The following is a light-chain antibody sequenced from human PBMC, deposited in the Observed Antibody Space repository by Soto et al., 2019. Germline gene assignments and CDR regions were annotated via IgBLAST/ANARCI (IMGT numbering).Light chain of an antibody. CDR2: DVN. CDR1: TSDVGNYNY. CDR3: CSYAGTYTFE. J-gene: IGLJ2*01. V-gene: IGLV2-11*01. Sequence: QSALTQPRSVSGSPGQSVTISCTGTTSDVGNYNYVSWYQQNPGKAPKLMIYDVNKRPSGVPDRFSGSKSGNTASLTISGLQADDEADYYCCSYAGTYTFEFGGGTKLTVL.